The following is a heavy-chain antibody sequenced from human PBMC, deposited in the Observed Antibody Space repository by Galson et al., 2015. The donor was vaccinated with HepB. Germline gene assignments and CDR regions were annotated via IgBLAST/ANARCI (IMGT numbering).Heavy chain of an antibody. CDR3: VKVGIAVAGPPMGI. J-gene: IGHJ3*02. D-gene: IGHD6-19*01. CDR1: GFPFSSYA. V-gene: IGHV3-64D*06. Sequence: LRLSCAASGFPFSSYAMHWVRQAPGKGLEYVSAISSNGGSTYYADSVKGRFTISRDNSKNTLYLQMSSLRAEDTAVYYCVKVGIAVAGPPMGIWGQGTMVTVSS. CDR2: ISSNGGST.